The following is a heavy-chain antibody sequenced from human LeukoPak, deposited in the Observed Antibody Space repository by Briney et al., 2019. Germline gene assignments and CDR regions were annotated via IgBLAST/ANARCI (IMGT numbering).Heavy chain of an antibody. D-gene: IGHD3-3*01. CDR1: GYTFTSYD. Sequence: ASVKVSCKASGYTFTSYDINWVRQATGQGLEWMGWMNPNSGNTGYAQKFQGRVTMTRNTSITTAYMELSSLRAEDTAVYYCAKASSPPANVLRFLEWVYYFDYWGQGTLVTVSS. CDR3: AKASSPPANVLRFLEWVYYFDY. V-gene: IGHV1-8*01. J-gene: IGHJ4*02. CDR2: MNPNSGNT.